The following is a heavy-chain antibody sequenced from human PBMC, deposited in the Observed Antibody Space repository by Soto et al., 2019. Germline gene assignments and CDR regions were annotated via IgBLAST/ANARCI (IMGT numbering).Heavy chain of an antibody. J-gene: IGHJ6*02. V-gene: IGHV1-2*04. D-gene: IGHD3-3*01. CDR3: ARDMETYYYYGMDV. Sequence: QVQLVQSGAEVKKPGASVKVSCKASGYTFTGYYMHWVRQAPGQGLEWMGWINPNSGGTNYAQKCQGWVTMTSNTSISTAYMELSRLSSDDTAVYYCARDMETYYYYGMDVWGQGTTVTVSS. CDR1: GYTFTGYY. CDR2: INPNSGGT.